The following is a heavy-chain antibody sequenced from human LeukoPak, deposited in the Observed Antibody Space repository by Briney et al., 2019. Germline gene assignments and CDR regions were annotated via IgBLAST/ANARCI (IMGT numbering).Heavy chain of an antibody. CDR1: GGSISSSSYY. D-gene: IGHD3-22*01. J-gene: IGHJ4*02. CDR2: IYHSGTT. Sequence: SETLSLTCTVSGGSISSSSYYWGWIRQPPGKGLEWIGSIYHSGTTYYNPSLKSRVTISVYTSKNQFSLKLSSVTAADPAVYYWARFTMIALFDYWGQGTLVTVSS. CDR3: ARFTMIALFDY. V-gene: IGHV4-39*07.